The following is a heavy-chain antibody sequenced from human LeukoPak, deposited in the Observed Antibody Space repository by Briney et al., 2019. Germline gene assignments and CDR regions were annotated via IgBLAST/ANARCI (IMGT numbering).Heavy chain of an antibody. D-gene: IGHD6-19*01. V-gene: IGHV3-33*01. J-gene: IGHJ4*02. CDR2: IWYDGSNK. CDR1: GFTFGSYD. Sequence: PGRSLRLSCAASGFTFGSYDMHWVRQAPGKGLEWVAVIWYDGSNKYYADSVKGRFTISRDISKNTLYLQMNSLRAEDTAVYYCARGSAVAGDYFDYWGQGTLVTVSS. CDR3: ARGSAVAGDYFDY.